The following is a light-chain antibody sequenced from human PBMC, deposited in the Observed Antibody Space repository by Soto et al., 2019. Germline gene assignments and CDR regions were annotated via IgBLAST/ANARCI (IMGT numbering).Light chain of an antibody. V-gene: IGLV2-23*01. J-gene: IGLJ3*02. CDR3: CSSVGSPNWV. CDR2: EGN. CDR1: SSDVGGYDR. Sequence: QSALTQPASVSGSPGQSIAISCTGTSSDVGGYDRVSWYQQHPDKAPTLMIYEGNKRPTGVSSRFSGSKSGNTASLTISGLQAEDEADYYCCSSVGSPNWVFGGGTKVTVL.